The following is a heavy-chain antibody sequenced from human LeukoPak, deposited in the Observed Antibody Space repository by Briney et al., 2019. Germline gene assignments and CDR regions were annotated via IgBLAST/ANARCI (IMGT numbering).Heavy chain of an antibody. J-gene: IGHJ5*02. CDR1: GFTFSSYG. V-gene: IGHV3-30*18. CDR2: ISYDGSNK. Sequence: GGSLRLSCAASGFTFSSYGMHWVRQAPGKGLEWVAVISYDGSNKYYADSVKGRFTISRDNSKNTLYLQMNSLRAEDTAVYYCAKVESGSSGWSNWFDPWGQGTLVTVSS. CDR3: AKVESGSSGWSNWFDP. D-gene: IGHD6-19*01.